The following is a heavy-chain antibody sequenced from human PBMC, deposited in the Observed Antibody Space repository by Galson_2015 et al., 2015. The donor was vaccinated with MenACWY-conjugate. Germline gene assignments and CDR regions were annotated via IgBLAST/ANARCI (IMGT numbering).Heavy chain of an antibody. D-gene: IGHD5-18*01. J-gene: IGHJ5*02. Sequence: SVKVSCKASGSTFTNYALNWMRQAPGQRLEWMGWINVGSGNTRSSQKFQGIVTITTDTSASTAYMELSSLRSEDTAVYYCARAPLGYIYDYFDPWGQGTLVTVSS. CDR1: GSTFTNYA. CDR2: INVGSGNT. CDR3: ARAPLGYIYDYFDP. V-gene: IGHV1-3*01.